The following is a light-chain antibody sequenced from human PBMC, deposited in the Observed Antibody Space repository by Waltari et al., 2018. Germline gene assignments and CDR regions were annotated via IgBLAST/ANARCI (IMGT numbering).Light chain of an antibody. J-gene: IGLJ3*02. Sequence: SYDLTQPASVSVSPGQTARITCSGDAFPQQYPSWYQKKPGQAPVLTIYKDTERPSGIPERFSGSTSGTTVTLTITGVLAEDEAQYYCQSADSSERWVFGGWTKLTVL. CDR3: QSADSSERWV. V-gene: IGLV3-25*03. CDR2: KDT. CDR1: AFPQQY.